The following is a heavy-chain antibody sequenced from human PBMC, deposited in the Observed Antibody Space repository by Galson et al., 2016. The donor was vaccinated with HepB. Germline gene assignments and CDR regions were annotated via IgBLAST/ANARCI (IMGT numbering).Heavy chain of an antibody. CDR2: VYTGGTT. CDR3: ARGEWELPY. V-gene: IGHV4-4*07. D-gene: IGHD1-26*01. J-gene: IGHJ4*02. CDR1: GGSIYGDP. Sequence: SETLSLTCTFSGGSIYGDPWTWIRQPAGKGLQYIGRVYTGGTTNFNPSLKNRVTMSIDTSTNQFSLRLSSVTAADTAVYYCARGEWELPYWGQGTLVTVSS.